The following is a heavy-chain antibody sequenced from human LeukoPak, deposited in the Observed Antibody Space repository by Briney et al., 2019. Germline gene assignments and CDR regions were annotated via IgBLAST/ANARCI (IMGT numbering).Heavy chain of an antibody. CDR1: GYTFTNYY. D-gene: IGHD3-10*01. CDR2: INTNSSTT. V-gene: IGHV1-8*02. Sequence: GGSVKLSCTASGYTFTNYYINWVRQATGQGLEWMSWINTNSSTTCYAHKLKGRVTITRNNAINTAYLQMNSLRSEDTAVYYCARGSYYYGSGSYFASRKNWFDPWGQGTLVTVSS. J-gene: IGHJ5*02. CDR3: ARGSYYYGSGSYFASRKNWFDP.